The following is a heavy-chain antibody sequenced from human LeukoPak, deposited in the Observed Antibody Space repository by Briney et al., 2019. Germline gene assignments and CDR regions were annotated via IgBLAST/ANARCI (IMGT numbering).Heavy chain of an antibody. J-gene: IGHJ4*02. D-gene: IGHD1-26*01. CDR2: ISGSGGST. Sequence: GGSLRLSCAASGLTFSDYAMSWVRQAPGKGLEWVSAISGSGGSTYYADSVKGRFTISRDNSKNTLYLQMNSLRAEDTAVYYCAKVRGIVGATSFDYWGQGTLVTVSS. CDR3: AKVRGIVGATSFDY. V-gene: IGHV3-23*01. CDR1: GLTFSDYA.